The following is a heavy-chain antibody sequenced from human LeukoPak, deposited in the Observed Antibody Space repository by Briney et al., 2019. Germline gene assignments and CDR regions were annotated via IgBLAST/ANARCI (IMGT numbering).Heavy chain of an antibody. D-gene: IGHD4/OR15-4a*01. Sequence: SSETLSLTCAVSGDSISSRTTYWGWIRQPPGKGLEWIGSIYYSGTTYHNPSLKSRVTISVDTSRNQFSLKLSSVTAADTAVYYCGRHATDYGVKGAYDCWGQGTLVTV. CDR3: GRHATDYGVKGAYDC. J-gene: IGHJ4*02. CDR2: IYYSGTT. V-gene: IGHV4-39*01. CDR1: GDSISSRTTY.